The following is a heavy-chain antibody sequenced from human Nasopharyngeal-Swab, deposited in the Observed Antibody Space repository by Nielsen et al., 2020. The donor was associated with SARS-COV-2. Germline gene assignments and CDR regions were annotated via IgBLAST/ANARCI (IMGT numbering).Heavy chain of an antibody. CDR1: GFTFSSYA. V-gene: IGHV3-30*04. Sequence: GESLKISCAASGFTFSSYAMHWVRQAPGKGLEWVAVISYDGSNKYYADSVKGRFTISRDNSKNTLYLQMNSLRAEDTAVYYCARDRGIAVANNWFDPWGQGTLVTVFS. CDR3: ARDRGIAVANNWFDP. CDR2: ISYDGSNK. D-gene: IGHD6-19*01. J-gene: IGHJ5*02.